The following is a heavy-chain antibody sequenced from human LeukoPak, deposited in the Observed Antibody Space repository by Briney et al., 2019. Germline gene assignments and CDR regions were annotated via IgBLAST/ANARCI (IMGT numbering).Heavy chain of an antibody. Sequence: PSETLSLTCTVSAVSFISYSHHGGWIRQSPGKGLEWIPTVYYGRTTYYNPSLDGRVTISLDTSANHFSLQLNSVTAADTAVYYCVRHDGRGGAAMGAFDSWGQGSLVTVSS. V-gene: IGHV4-39*01. J-gene: IGHJ5*01. CDR1: AVSFISYSHH. CDR3: VRHDGRGGAAMGAFDS. D-gene: IGHD2-2*01. CDR2: VYYGRTT.